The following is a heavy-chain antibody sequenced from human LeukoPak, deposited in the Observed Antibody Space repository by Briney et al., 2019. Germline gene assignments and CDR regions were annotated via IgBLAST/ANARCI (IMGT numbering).Heavy chain of an antibody. CDR3: ARVAVAGLNPFDY. CDR2: INPNSGGT. Sequence: ASVKVSCKASGYTFTGYYMHWVRQAPGQGLGWMGWINPNSGGTNYAQKFQGRVTMTRDTSISTAYMELSRLRSDDTAVYYCARVAVAGLNPFDYWGQGTLVTVSS. D-gene: IGHD6-19*01. CDR1: GYTFTGYY. V-gene: IGHV1-2*02. J-gene: IGHJ4*02.